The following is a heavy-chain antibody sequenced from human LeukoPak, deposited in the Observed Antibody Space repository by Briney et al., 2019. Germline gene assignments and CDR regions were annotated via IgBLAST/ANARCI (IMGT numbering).Heavy chain of an antibody. CDR1: GFTFSSYA. CDR2: ISSSSSTI. V-gene: IGHV3-48*01. Sequence: GGSLRLSCAASGFTFSSYAMSWVRQAPGKGLEWLSYISSSSSTIYYADSVKGRFTISRDNAKNSLYLQMNSLRAEDTAVYYCASEGAHYDFWSGYRPYYYYGMDVWGQGTTVTVSS. D-gene: IGHD3-3*01. CDR3: ASEGAHYDFWSGYRPYYYYGMDV. J-gene: IGHJ6*02.